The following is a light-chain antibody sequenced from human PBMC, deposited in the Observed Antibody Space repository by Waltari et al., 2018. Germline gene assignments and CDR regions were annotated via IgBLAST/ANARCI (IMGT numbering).Light chain of an antibody. CDR2: AAS. Sequence: AIRMTQSPLSFSASIRDRVTLTCRASQDISRYLAWYQQKPGKAPKLLIYAASTLQSGVPSRFSGSGSGTDFNLTISCLQSEDFATYSCQHYYNYPKTFGQGTQVEIK. CDR3: QHYYNYPKT. J-gene: IGKJ1*01. V-gene: IGKV1-8*01. CDR1: QDISRY.